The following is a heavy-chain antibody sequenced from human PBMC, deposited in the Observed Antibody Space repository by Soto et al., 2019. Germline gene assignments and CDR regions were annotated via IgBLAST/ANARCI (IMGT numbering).Heavy chain of an antibody. CDR2: IRFDGSNI. CDR1: AVTFTGYG. CDR3: ARDGVGSTAYFGYFDY. D-gene: IGHD1-26*01. V-gene: IGHV3-33*01. Sequence: QVELVESGGGVVQPGSSLRLSCAASAVTFTGYGMHWVRQAPGKGLEWVAVIRFDGSNIYYADSVEGRFTISRDNARNMLYLQMNSLRAEDTAVYYCARDGVGSTAYFGYFDYWGLGTLVTVSS. J-gene: IGHJ4*02.